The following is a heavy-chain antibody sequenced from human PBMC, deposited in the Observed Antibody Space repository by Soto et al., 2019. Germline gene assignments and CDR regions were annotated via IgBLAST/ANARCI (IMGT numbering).Heavy chain of an antibody. V-gene: IGHV3-21*01. J-gene: IGHJ4*02. Sequence: EVQLVESGGGLVKSGGSLRLSCAASGFTFSSYSMNWVRQAPGKGLEWVSSISISSSFIYYADSVKGRFTISRDNAKNSLYLQMNGLRADDTAVYYCARPGYCRSGSCSFDSWGQGTLVTVSS. CDR3: ARPGYCRSGSCSFDS. CDR2: ISISSSFI. D-gene: IGHD2-15*01. CDR1: GFTFSSYS.